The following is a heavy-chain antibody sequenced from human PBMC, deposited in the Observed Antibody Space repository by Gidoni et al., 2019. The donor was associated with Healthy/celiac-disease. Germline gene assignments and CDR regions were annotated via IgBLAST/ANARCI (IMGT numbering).Heavy chain of an antibody. D-gene: IGHD6-19*01. J-gene: IGHJ2*01. Sequence: EVQLVESGGGLVQPGGSLRLSCAASGFTFSSYEMNWVRQAPGKGLEWVSYISSSGSTIYYADSVKGRFTISRDNAKNSLYLQMNSLRAEDTAVYYCARDRGQGVGIAVAGGGYFDLWGRGTLVTVSS. CDR2: ISSSGSTI. CDR1: GFTFSSYE. CDR3: ARDRGQGVGIAVAGGGYFDL. V-gene: IGHV3-48*03.